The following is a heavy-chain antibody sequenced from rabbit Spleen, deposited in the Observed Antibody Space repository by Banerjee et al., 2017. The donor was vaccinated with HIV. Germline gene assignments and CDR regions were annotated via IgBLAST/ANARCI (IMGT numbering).Heavy chain of an antibody. V-gene: IGHV1S39*01. CDR3: ARDAGTSFSTYGMDL. J-gene: IGHJ6*01. D-gene: IGHD8-1*01. CDR1: GFDFSTYY. CDR2: IDPVFGNT. Sequence: QEQLKESGGGLVQPGGSLKLSCKVSGFDFSTYYMTWVRQAPGKGLEWTGYIDPVFGNTYYASWVNGRFTISKTSSTTVTLQMTSLTAADTATYFCARDAGTSFSTYGMDLWGPGTLVTVS.